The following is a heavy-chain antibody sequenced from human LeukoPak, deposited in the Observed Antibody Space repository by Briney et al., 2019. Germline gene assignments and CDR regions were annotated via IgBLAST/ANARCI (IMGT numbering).Heavy chain of an antibody. V-gene: IGHV3-21*04. Sequence: GGSLRLSCAASGFTFSSYAMSWVRQAPGKGLEWVSAISSSGSTIYYADSVKGRFTISRDNAKNSLYLQMNSLRAEDTAVYYCASRMLAGVLGWGQGTLVTVSS. J-gene: IGHJ4*02. CDR1: GFTFSSYA. CDR2: ISSSGSTI. D-gene: IGHD6-19*01. CDR3: ASRMLAGVLG.